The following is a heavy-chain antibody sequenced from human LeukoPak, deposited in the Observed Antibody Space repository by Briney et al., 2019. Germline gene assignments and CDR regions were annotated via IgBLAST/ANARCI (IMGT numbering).Heavy chain of an antibody. CDR1: GYTFTSYG. D-gene: IGHD4-11*01. CDR2: ISAYNGNT. J-gene: IGHJ3*02. CDR3: ARDFHDYSNSHDAFDI. Sequence: ASVKVSCKASGYTFTSYGISRVRQAPGQGLEWMGWISAYNGNTNYAQKLQGRVTMTTDTSTSTAYMELRSLRSDDTAVYYCARDFHDYSNSHDAFDIWGQGTMVTVSS. V-gene: IGHV1-18*01.